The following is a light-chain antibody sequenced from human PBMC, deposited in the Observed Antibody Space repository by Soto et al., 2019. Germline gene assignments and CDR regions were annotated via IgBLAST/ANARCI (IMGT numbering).Light chain of an antibody. CDR1: QNVNNNF. V-gene: IGKV3-20*01. CDR2: AAS. Sequence: VLTQSPRTLSLSPGERATLSCRASQNVNNNFVAWYQQKPGQAPSLLIYAASSRATGIPDRFSGSGSGTDFSLTISRLEPEDFAVYYCQQYDTSPRTFGQGTKVE. J-gene: IGKJ1*01. CDR3: QQYDTSPRT.